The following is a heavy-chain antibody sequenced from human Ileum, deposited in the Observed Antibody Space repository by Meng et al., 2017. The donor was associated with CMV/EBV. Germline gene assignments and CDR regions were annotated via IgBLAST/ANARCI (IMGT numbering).Heavy chain of an antibody. CDR1: GFTFTDAW. CDR3: TTGRAH. CDR2: IKAKADGGTT. V-gene: IGHV3-15*01. Sequence: EVHLWGVGGVLLKPGGSPSLACAASGFTFTDAWMSWVRQAPGKGLEWVGRIKAKADGGTTEYPAPVKGRFTISRDDSKNSLFLQMNSLKTEDTAVYYCTTGRAHWGQGTLVTVSS. J-gene: IGHJ4*02.